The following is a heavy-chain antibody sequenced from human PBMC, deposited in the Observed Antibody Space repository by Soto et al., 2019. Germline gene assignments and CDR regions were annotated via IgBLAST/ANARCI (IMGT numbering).Heavy chain of an antibody. CDR3: ARVSGIYYYGMDV. Sequence: SETLSLTSSFFGGSFSGYYWSWIRQPPGKGLEWIGEINHSGSTNYNPSLKSRVTISVDTSKNQFSLKLSSVTAADTAVYYCARVSGIYYYGMDVWGQGTTVT. CDR1: GGSFSGYY. D-gene: IGHD3-10*01. V-gene: IGHV4-34*01. CDR2: INHSGST. J-gene: IGHJ6*02.